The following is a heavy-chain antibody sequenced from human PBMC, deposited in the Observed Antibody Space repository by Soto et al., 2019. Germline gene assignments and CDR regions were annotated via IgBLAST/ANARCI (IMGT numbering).Heavy chain of an antibody. CDR1: GYTFTSYY. V-gene: IGHV1-46*01. J-gene: IGHJ4*02. CDR2: INPSGGST. D-gene: IGHD3-10*01. CDR3: ASPHPITMVRGALGY. Sequence: VASVKVSCKASGYTFTSYYMHWVRQAPGQGLEWMGIINPSGGSTSYAQKFQGRVTMTRDTSTSTVYMELSSLRSEDTAVYYCASPHPITMVRGALGYWGQGTLVTVSS.